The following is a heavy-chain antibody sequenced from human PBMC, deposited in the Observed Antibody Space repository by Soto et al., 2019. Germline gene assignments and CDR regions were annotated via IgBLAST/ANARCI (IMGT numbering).Heavy chain of an antibody. V-gene: IGHV1-2*02. CDR3: ARDRGYYDFWSGYWAHRDYYYYCMDV. Sequence: ASVKVSCKASGYTFTGYYMHWVRQAPGQGREWMGWINPNSGGTNYAQKFQGRVTMTRDTSISTAYMELSRLRSDDTAVYYCARDRGYYDFWSGYWAHRDYYYYCMDVWVQVXTVTVSS. CDR2: INPNSGGT. D-gene: IGHD3-3*01. J-gene: IGHJ6*02. CDR1: GYTFTGYY.